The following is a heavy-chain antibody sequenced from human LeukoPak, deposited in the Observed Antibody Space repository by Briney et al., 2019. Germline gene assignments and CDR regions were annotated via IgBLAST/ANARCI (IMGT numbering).Heavy chain of an antibody. V-gene: IGHV3-66*02. J-gene: IGHJ4*02. Sequence: PGGSLRLSCAASGFTVSSNYMSWVRQAPGKGLEWVSVIYSGGSTYYADSVEGRFTISRDNSKNTLYLQMNSLRAEDTAVYYCAREYCSSTSCYVDYWGQGTLVTVSS. D-gene: IGHD2-2*01. CDR1: GFTVSSNY. CDR2: IYSGGST. CDR3: AREYCSSTSCYVDY.